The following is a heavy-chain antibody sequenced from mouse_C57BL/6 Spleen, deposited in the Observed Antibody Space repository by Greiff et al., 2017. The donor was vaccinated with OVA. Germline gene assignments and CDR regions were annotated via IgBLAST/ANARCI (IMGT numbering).Heavy chain of an antibody. CDR3: ARYYYGSGRYFDV. CDR1: GYTFTSYW. CDR2: INPSSGYT. J-gene: IGHJ1*03. V-gene: IGHV1-7*01. Sequence: VQLQQSGAELAKPGASVKLSCKASGYTFTSYWMHWVKQRPGQGLEWIGYINPSSGYTKYNQKFKDKATLTADKSSRTAYMQLSSLTYEDSAVYYCARYYYGSGRYFDVWGTGTTVTVSS. D-gene: IGHD1-1*01.